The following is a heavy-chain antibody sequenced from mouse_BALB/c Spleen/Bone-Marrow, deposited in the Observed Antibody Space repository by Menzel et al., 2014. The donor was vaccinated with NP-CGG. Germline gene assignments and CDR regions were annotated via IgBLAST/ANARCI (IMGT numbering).Heavy chain of an antibody. CDR3: ARDGNYRYAKDY. J-gene: IGHJ4*01. Sequence: QVQLQQSGDELVKPGASVKLSCKASGFTFTSYWIHWVKQRPGQGPEWIGEINPSNGRTNYNEKFKSKATLTEDKSSSTAYMQLSSPTSEDSAVYYCARDGNYRYAKDYWGQGTSVTVSS. D-gene: IGHD2-1*01. V-gene: IGHV1S81*02. CDR2: INPSNGRT. CDR1: GFTFTSYW.